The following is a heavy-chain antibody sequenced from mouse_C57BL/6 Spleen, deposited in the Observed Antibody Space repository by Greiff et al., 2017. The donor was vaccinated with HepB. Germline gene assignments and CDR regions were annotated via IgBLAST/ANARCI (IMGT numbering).Heavy chain of an antibody. Sequence: QVQLQQSGAELARPGASVKLSCKASGYTFTSYGISWVKQSTGQGLEWIGEIYPRSGNTYYNEKFKGKATLTADKSSSTAYMELRSLTSEDSAVYFCARENYGSSFLYAMDYWGQGTSVTVSS. D-gene: IGHD1-1*01. J-gene: IGHJ4*01. CDR3: ARENYGSSFLYAMDY. V-gene: IGHV1-81*01. CDR1: GYTFTSYG. CDR2: IYPRSGNT.